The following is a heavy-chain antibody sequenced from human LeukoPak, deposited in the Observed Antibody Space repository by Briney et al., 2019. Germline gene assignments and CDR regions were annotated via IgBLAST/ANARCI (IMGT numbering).Heavy chain of an antibody. Sequence: PSETLSLTCTVSGGSISSYYWSWIRQPPGKGLEWIGYIYYSGSTSYNPSLKSRVTISVDTSKNQFSLKLSSVTAADTAVYYCVGAKQWLSFDIWGQGTMVTVSS. CDR1: GGSISSYY. J-gene: IGHJ3*02. CDR3: VGAKQWLSFDI. V-gene: IGHV4-59*01. D-gene: IGHD3-22*01. CDR2: IYYSGST.